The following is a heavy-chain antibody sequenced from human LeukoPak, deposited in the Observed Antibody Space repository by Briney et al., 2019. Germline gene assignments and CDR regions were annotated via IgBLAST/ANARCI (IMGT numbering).Heavy chain of an antibody. J-gene: IGHJ5*02. D-gene: IGHD3-3*01. V-gene: IGHV4-34*01. Sequence: PSETLSLXCAVYGGSFSGYYWSWIRQPPGKGLEWIGEINHSGSTNYNPSLKSRVTISVDTSKNQFSLKLSSVTAADTAVYYCARGQRLYDFWSGYYTYSDYNWFDPWGPGTLVTVSS. CDR3: ARGQRLYDFWSGYYTYSDYNWFDP. CDR2: INHSGST. CDR1: GGSFSGYY.